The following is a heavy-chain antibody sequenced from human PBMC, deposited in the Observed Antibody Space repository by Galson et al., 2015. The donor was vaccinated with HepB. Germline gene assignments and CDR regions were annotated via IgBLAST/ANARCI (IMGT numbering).Heavy chain of an antibody. J-gene: IGHJ3*01. CDR3: ARDAQLLAIDAFDL. V-gene: IGHV1-3*01. CDR1: GYTFTTFA. Sequence: SVKVSCKASGYTFTTFALHWVRQAPGQRLEWMGWMNAGTGNTKNSQKFQGRVTITRDTSASTAYLELSSLTSEDTAVYYCARDAQLLAIDAFDLWGQGTMFTVAS. D-gene: IGHD3-10*01. CDR2: MNAGTGNT.